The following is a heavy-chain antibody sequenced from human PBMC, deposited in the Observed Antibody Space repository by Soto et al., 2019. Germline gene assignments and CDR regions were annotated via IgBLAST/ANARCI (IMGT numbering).Heavy chain of an antibody. CDR1: GSIFTGXH. Sequence: DPVKVSCKASGSIFTGXHMNWVRQAPGQGLEWMGWINPNSGGTNYAQKFQGRVTMTRDTSISTAYMELSRLRSDDTAVYYCSREELPNYYYGMDVWGQGTTVTVS. J-gene: IGHJ6*02. CDR3: SREELPNYYYGMDV. D-gene: IGHD1-7*01. CDR2: INPNSGGT. V-gene: IGHV1-2*02.